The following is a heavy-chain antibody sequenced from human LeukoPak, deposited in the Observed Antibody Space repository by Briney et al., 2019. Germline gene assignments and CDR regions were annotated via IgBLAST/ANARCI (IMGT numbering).Heavy chain of an antibody. J-gene: IGHJ4*02. CDR3: ARDRGLPVATIAALDY. V-gene: IGHV1-2*06. CDR1: GYTFTGYY. Sequence: GASVKVSCKASGYTFTGYYMHWVRQAPRQGLEWMGRINPNSGGTNYAQKFQGRVTMTRDTSISTAYMELSRLRSDDTAVYYCARDRGLPVATIAALDYWGQGTLVTASS. CDR2: INPNSGGT. D-gene: IGHD5-12*01.